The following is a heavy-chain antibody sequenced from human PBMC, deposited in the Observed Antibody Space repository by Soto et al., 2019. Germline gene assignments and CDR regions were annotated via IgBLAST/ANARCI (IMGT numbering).Heavy chain of an antibody. J-gene: IGHJ4*02. Sequence: EVQLLESGGGLVQPGGSLRLSCAASGFTFGSHAMIWVRQGPGKGLEWVSAISGGGGSAYYADSVKGRFTISRDNSINTLYLQMNSLRAEDTALYYCAKEPYSDFWSAYYYFDYWGQGTLVTVSS. CDR1: GFTFGSHA. D-gene: IGHD3-3*01. V-gene: IGHV3-23*01. CDR3: AKEPYSDFWSAYYYFDY. CDR2: ISGGGGSA.